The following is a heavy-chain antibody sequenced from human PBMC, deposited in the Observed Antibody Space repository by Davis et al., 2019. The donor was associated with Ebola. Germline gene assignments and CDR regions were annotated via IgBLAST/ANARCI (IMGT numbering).Heavy chain of an antibody. D-gene: IGHD3-3*01. CDR2: MNPDTGNT. V-gene: IGHV1-8*01. Sequence: ASVKVSCRASGHTFKNYDINWVRQATGQGLEWMGWMNPDTGNTAFADNFQGRVTMTRNTSISTAYMELRSLTSEDTAVYYCARGPIIGVVTSTEYGMDVWGQGTTVTVSS. CDR3: ARGPIIGVVTSTEYGMDV. CDR1: GHTFKNYD. J-gene: IGHJ6*02.